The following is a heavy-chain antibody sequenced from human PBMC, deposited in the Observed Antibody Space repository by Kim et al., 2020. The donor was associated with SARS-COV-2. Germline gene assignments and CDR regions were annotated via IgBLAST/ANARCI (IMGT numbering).Heavy chain of an antibody. CDR3: AKGGQYSSSWYQVAYFD. CDR2: ISWNSGSI. Sequence: GGSLRLSCAASGFTFDDYAMHWVRQAPGKGLEWVSGISWNSGSICYADSVKGRFTISRDNAKNSLYLQMNSLRAEDTALYYCAKGGQYSSSWYQVAYFD. CDR1: GFTFDDYA. J-gene: IGHJ4*01. D-gene: IGHD6-13*01. V-gene: IGHV3-9*01.